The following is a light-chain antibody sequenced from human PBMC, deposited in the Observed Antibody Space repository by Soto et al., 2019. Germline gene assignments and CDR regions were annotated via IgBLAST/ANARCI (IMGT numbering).Light chain of an antibody. Sequence: EIVMTQSPATLSASPGERATLSCRASQSVSSNLAWYQQKPGPSPRLLIYGASTRATGVPARFSGSGSGTEFTLTISSLQSEDFAVYYCKQYINLWTVCQGTKVDI. J-gene: IGKJ1*01. CDR2: GAS. CDR1: QSVSSN. CDR3: KQYINLWT. V-gene: IGKV3-15*01.